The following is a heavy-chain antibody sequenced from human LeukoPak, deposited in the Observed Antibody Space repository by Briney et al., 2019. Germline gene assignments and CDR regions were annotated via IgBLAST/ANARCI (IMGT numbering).Heavy chain of an antibody. CDR2: ISSSSSTI. D-gene: IGHD2-8*02. V-gene: IGHV3-48*02. J-gene: IGHJ4*02. CDR1: GFTFSSYS. CDR3: ARGGSILVVYEDHFDY. Sequence: GGSLRLSCAASGFTFSSYSMNWVRQAPGKGLEWVSYISSSSSTIYYVDSVKGRFTISRDNAKNSLYLQMNSLRDEDTAVYYCARGGSILVVYEDHFDYWGQGTLVTVSS.